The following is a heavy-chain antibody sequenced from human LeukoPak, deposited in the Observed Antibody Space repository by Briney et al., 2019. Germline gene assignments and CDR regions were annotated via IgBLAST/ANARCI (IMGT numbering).Heavy chain of an antibody. V-gene: IGHV1-69*04. CDR2: IIPILGIA. Sequence: GASVKVSCKASGGTFSSYAISWVRQAPGQGLEWMGRIIPILGIANYAQKFQGRVTITADKSTSTAYMELSSLRSEDTAVYYCARGIVVVPAGTGTDYYGMDVWGQGTTVTVSS. J-gene: IGHJ6*02. D-gene: IGHD2-2*01. CDR3: ARGIVVVPAGTGTDYYGMDV. CDR1: GGTFSSYA.